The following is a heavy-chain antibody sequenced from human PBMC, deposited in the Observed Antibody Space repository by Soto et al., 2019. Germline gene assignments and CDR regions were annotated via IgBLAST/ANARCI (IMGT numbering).Heavy chain of an antibody. Sequence: GESLKISCAASGFTFSSYWMSWVRQAPGKGLEWVANIKQDGSEKYYVDSVKGRFTISRDNAKNSLYLQMNSLRAEDTAVYYCARDANYYDSSGLNWFDPWGQGTLVTVSS. D-gene: IGHD3-22*01. J-gene: IGHJ5*02. CDR3: ARDANYYDSSGLNWFDP. V-gene: IGHV3-7*01. CDR1: GFTFSSYW. CDR2: IKQDGSEK.